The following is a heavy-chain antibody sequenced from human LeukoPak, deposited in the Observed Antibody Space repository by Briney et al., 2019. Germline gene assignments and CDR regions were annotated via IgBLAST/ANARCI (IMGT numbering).Heavy chain of an antibody. CDR1: GFTFSSYG. CDR2: IWNDGSHE. V-gene: IGHV3-33*06. Sequence: PGGSLRLSCAASGFTFSSYGMHWVRQAPGKGLEWVAVIWNDGSHEYYADSEKGRFTISRDNSRNTVYLQMNSLRAEDTAVYYCAKDATEYGDSHFDCWAQGSLVTVSS. CDR3: AKDATEYGDSHFDC. J-gene: IGHJ4*02. D-gene: IGHD4-17*01.